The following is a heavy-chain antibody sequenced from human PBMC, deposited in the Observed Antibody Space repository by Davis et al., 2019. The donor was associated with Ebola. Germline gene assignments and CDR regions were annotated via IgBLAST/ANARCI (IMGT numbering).Heavy chain of an antibody. J-gene: IGHJ4*02. CDR1: GYTFTSYG. V-gene: IGHV1-18*01. D-gene: IGHD5-12*01. CDR3: AREEDSGYDYSFDC. CDR2: ISAYNGNT. Sequence: AASVKVSCKASGYTFTSYGISWVRQAPGQGLEWMGWISAYNGNTNYAQKLQGRVTMTTDTSTSTAYMELRSLRSDDTAVYYCAREEDSGYDYSFDCWGQGTLVTVSS.